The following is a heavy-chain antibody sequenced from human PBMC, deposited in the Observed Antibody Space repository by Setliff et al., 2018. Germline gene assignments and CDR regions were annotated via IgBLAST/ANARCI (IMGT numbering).Heavy chain of an antibody. V-gene: IGHV4-34*01. CDR2: INHSGTT. D-gene: IGHD3-10*01. CDR3: ARHDARGYYYYMDA. J-gene: IGHJ6*03. Sequence: ASETLSLTCTAYGGTFSYYYWTWIRQSPGKGLEWIGEINHSGTTNYNPSLKSRVTISVDTSKNQFSLTMSSVTAADTAIYYCARHDARGYYYYMDARGEGTTVTVSS. CDR1: GGTFSYYY.